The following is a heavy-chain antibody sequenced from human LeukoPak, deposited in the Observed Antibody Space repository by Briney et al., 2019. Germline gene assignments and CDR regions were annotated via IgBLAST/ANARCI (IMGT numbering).Heavy chain of an antibody. CDR1: GFTFSDYY. D-gene: IGHD4-23*01. CDR3: AKALNYGGNSGFDY. V-gene: IGHV3-23*01. J-gene: IGHJ4*02. CDR2: ISGSGGST. Sequence: GGSLRLSCAASGFTFSDYYMSWIRQAPGKGLEWVSAISGSGGSTYYADSVKGRFTISRDNSKNTLYLQMNSLRAEDTAVYYCAKALNYGGNSGFDYWGQGTLVTVSS.